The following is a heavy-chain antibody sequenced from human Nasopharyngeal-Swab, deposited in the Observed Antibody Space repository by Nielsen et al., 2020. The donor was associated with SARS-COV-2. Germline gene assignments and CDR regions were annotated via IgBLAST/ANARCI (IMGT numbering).Heavy chain of an antibody. CDR2: IKQDGSEK. Sequence: GESLKISCAASGFTFSAYWMNWVRLAPGKGLEWVANIKQDGSEKNYVDSLKGRSTISRDNAKNSLYLQMNSLRDEDTAVYYCARGYDYYFVYWGQGTLVTVSS. CDR1: GFTFSAYW. V-gene: IGHV3-7*01. J-gene: IGHJ4*02. D-gene: IGHD3-16*01. CDR3: ARGYDYYFVY.